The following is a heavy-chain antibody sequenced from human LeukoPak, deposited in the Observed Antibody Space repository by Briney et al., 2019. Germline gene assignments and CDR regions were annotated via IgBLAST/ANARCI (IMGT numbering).Heavy chain of an antibody. CDR1: GFTFSSYS. D-gene: IGHD6-13*01. CDR2: ISSSSSYI. Sequence: GGSLRLSCAASGFTFSSYSMNWVRQAPGKGLEWVSSISSSSSYIYYADSVKGRFTISRDNSKNTLYLQMNSLRAEDTAVYYCAKDLTRIAANWFDPWGQGTLVTVSS. V-gene: IGHV3-21*04. CDR3: AKDLTRIAANWFDP. J-gene: IGHJ5*02.